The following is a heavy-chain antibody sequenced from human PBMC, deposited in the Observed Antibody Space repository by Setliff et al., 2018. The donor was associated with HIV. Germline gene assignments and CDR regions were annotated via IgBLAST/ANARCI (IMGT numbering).Heavy chain of an antibody. D-gene: IGHD3-22*01. CDR3: ARESNTYYYDSSGYYYDY. CDR2: INAGNGNT. V-gene: IGHV1-3*01. J-gene: IGHJ4*02. CDR1: GYPFTSYA. Sequence: GASVKVSCKAYGYPFTSYAMHWVRQAPGQRLEWMGWINAGNGNTKYSQKFQGRVTITRDTSASTAYMELSSLRSEDTAVYYCARESNTYYYDSSGYYYDYWGQGTLVTVSS.